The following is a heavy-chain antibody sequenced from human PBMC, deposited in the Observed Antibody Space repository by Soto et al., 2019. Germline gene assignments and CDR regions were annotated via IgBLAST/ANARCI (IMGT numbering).Heavy chain of an antibody. V-gene: IGHV1-69*13. Sequence: RASVKVSCKASGGTFSSYAISWVRQAPGQGLEWMGGIIPIFGTANYAQKFQGRVTITADESTSTAYMELSSLRSEDTAVYYCARTYYYDSSGYYHLDYWGQGTLVTVS. CDR1: GGTFSSYA. J-gene: IGHJ4*02. D-gene: IGHD3-22*01. CDR3: ARTYYYDSSGYYHLDY. CDR2: IIPIFGTA.